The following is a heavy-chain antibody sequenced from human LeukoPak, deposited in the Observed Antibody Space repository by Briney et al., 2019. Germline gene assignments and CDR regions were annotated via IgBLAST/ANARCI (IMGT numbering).Heavy chain of an antibody. V-gene: IGHV3-23*01. CDR3: AKDPYSSGYFDY. J-gene: IGHJ4*02. Sequence: GGSLRLSCAASGLTSGIYAMSWVRQAPGKGLEWVSAFSGGGDSFYADSVKGRFTISRDNSKNTLYLQMNSLRAEDTAVYYCAKDPYSSGYFDYWGQGTLVTVSS. CDR2: FSGGGDS. D-gene: IGHD6-19*01. CDR1: GLTSGIYA.